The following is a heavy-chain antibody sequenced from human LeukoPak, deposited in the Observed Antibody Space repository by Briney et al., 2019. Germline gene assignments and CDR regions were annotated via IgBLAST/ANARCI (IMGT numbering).Heavy chain of an antibody. V-gene: IGHV3-7*01. CDR1: GFIFSNNW. J-gene: IGHJ4*02. D-gene: IGHD1-26*01. CDR2: IKQDGSET. CDR3: ARERRYSGSYPPSFDY. Sequence: PGGSLRLSCAASGFIFSNNWMSWVRQAPGKGLEWVANIKQDGSETYYVDSVKGRFTISRDNAKNSLYLQMNSLRAEDTAVYYCARERRYSGSYPPSFDYWGQGTLVTVSS.